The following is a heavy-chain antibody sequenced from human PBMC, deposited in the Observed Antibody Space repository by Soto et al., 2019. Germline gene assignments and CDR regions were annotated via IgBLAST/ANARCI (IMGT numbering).Heavy chain of an antibody. CDR2: IYWDDDK. Sequence: QITLKESGPTLVKPTQTLTLTCTFSGFSLSTSGVGVGWIRQPPGKALEWLAVIYWDDDKRSSSSLKSRLTITKDTSKNQVVLTMTNMHPVDTATYYCAHHPYYGLAPYSFDYWGQGILVTVSS. J-gene: IGHJ4*02. D-gene: IGHD3-10*01. CDR1: GFSLSTSGVG. V-gene: IGHV2-5*02. CDR3: AHHPYYGLAPYSFDY.